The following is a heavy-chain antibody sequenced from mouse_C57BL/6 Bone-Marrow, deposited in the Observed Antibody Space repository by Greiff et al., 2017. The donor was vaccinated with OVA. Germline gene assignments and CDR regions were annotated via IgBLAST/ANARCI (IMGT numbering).Heavy chain of an antibody. CDR2: IYPRSGNT. CDR1: GYTFTSYG. J-gene: IGHJ4*01. CDR3: ARDYYGTLYAMDY. Sequence: QVQLQESGAELARPGASVKLSCKASGYTFTSYGISWVKQRTGQGLEWIGEIYPRSGNTYYNEKFKGKATLTADKSSSTAYMELRSLTSEDSAVYFCARDYYGTLYAMDYWGQGTSVTVSS. D-gene: IGHD1-1*01. V-gene: IGHV1-81*01.